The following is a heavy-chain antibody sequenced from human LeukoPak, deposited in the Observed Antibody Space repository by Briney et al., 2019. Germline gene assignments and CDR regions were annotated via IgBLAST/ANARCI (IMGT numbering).Heavy chain of an antibody. V-gene: IGHV1-46*01. J-gene: IGHJ4*02. CDR1: GYTFTSYY. D-gene: IGHD3-22*01. CDR3: ARDWTAYSSSGSIFDY. CDR2: INPSVGST. Sequence: ASVRVSCKASGYTFTSYYMHWVRQAPGQGLEWMGIINPSVGSTDYAQKFQGRVTMTRDTSTNTVYMELSSLRSEDTAVYYCARDWTAYSSSGSIFDYWGQGTLVTVSS.